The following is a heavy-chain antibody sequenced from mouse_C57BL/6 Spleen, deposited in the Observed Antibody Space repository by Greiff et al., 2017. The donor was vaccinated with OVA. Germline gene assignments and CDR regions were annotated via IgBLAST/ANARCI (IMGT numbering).Heavy chain of an antibody. CDR1: GFNIKDYY. V-gene: IGHV14-1*01. J-gene: IGHJ1*03. Sequence: EVQLQQSGAELVRPGASVKLSCTASGFNIKDYYMHWVKQRPEQGLEWIGRIDPEDGDIEYAQKFQGKATMTADTSYNTAYLQLRSLTSEDTTVFYCKIGSRPYSYFDVWGTGTTVTVSS. CDR3: KIGSRPYSYFDV. CDR2: IDPEDGDI. D-gene: IGHD1-1*01.